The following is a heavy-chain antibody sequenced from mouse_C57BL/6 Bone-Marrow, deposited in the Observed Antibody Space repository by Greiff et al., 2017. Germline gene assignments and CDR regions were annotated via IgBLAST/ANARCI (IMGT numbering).Heavy chain of an antibody. CDR3: ATHYYGSSPYYAMDY. D-gene: IGHD1-1*01. CDR2: IWGGGST. CDR1: GFSLTSYG. V-gene: IGHV2-9*01. Sequence: VQLQQSGPGLVAPSQSLSITCTVSGFSLTSYGVDWVRQPPGKGLEWLGVIWGGGSTNYHSALMSRLSISKDNSKSQVFLKMNSLQTDDTAMYYCATHYYGSSPYYAMDYWGQGTSVTVSS. J-gene: IGHJ4*01.